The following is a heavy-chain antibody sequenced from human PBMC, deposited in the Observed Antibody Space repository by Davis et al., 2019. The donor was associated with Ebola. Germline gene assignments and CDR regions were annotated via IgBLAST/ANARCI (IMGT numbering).Heavy chain of an antibody. CDR1: GFTFSSYS. CDR3: ARPRLQLNYGMDV. Sequence: PGGSLRLSCAASGFTFSSYSMNWVRQAPGKGLEWVSSISSSSSYIYYADSVKGRFTISRDNAKNSLYLQMNSLRAEDTAVYYCARPRLQLNYGMDVWGQGTTVTVSS. J-gene: IGHJ6*02. CDR2: ISSSSSYI. V-gene: IGHV3-21*01. D-gene: IGHD4-11*01.